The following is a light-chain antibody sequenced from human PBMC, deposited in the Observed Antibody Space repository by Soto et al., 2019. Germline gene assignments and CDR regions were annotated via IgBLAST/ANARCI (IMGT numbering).Light chain of an antibody. V-gene: IGKV1-5*03. CDR2: EAS. Sequence: GDRVTITCRASQSISDWLAWYQQKPGKAPKLLIYEASNLKSGVPSRFSGSGSGTEYTLTISSLQPDDFASYYCQQYNGFWTFGQGTKVELK. J-gene: IGKJ1*01. CDR3: QQYNGFWT. CDR1: QSISDW.